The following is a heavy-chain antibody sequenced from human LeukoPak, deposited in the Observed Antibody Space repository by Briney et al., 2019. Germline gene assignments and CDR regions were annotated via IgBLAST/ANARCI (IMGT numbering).Heavy chain of an antibody. CDR2: TTGSGGGT. D-gene: IGHD3-10*01. CDR1: GLTFSNYA. CDR3: AKDRWVSGSDNYYTLFDY. V-gene: IGHV3-23*01. J-gene: IGHJ4*02. Sequence: GGSLRLSCAAFGLTFSNYAINWVRQAPGKGLEWVSSTTGSGGGTYYADSVKGRFNISRDNSKNTLYLQMNSLRAEDTAVYYCAKDRWVSGSDNYYTLFDYWGQGTLVTVSS.